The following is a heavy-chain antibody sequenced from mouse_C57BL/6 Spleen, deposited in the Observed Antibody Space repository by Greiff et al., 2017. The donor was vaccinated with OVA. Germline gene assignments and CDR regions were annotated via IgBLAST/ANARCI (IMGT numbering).Heavy chain of an antibody. CDR2: IYPGDGDT. CDR1: GYAFSSSW. V-gene: IGHV1-82*01. D-gene: IGHD2-3*01. CDR3: ARDDMSCTMDY. J-gene: IGHJ4*01. Sequence: QVQLQQSGPELVKPGASVKISCKASGYAFSSSWMNWVKQRPGQGLEWIGRIYPGDGDTNYNGKFKGKATLTADKSSSTAYMPLSSLTSEDSAVYFCARDDMSCTMDYWGQGTSVTVSS.